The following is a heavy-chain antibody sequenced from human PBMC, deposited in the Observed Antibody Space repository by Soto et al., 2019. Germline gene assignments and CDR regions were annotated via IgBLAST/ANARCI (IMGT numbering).Heavy chain of an antibody. J-gene: IGHJ4*02. Sequence: GGSLRLSCATSGFSFSDHYMTWMRQAPGKGLEWVSCISQSGDTIYYADSVKGRFTVSRDNALNSLYLQMNSLRAEDTAVYYCAGDPFYYASYYWGQGTLVTVSS. D-gene: IGHD3-10*01. V-gene: IGHV3-11*01. CDR1: GFSFSDHY. CDR3: AGDPFYYASYY. CDR2: ISQSGDTI.